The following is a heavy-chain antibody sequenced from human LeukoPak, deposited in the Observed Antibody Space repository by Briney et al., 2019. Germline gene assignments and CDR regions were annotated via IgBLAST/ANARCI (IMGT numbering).Heavy chain of an antibody. Sequence: GGSLRLSCAASGFTFSTYCMSWVRQAPGKGLEWVANIKQDGSEKYYLDSVKGRFTISRDNAKNSLYLQMNSLRAEDTAVYFYTREAAAGIDYWGQGTLVTVSS. J-gene: IGHJ4*02. V-gene: IGHV3-7*01. CDR2: IKQDGSEK. CDR1: GFTFSTYC. CDR3: TREAAAGIDY. D-gene: IGHD6-13*01.